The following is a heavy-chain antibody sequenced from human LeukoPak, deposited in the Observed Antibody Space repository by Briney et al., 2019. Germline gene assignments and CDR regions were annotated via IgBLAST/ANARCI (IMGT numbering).Heavy chain of an antibody. Sequence: SVKVSCKASGGTFSSYAISWVRQAPGQGLEWMGGFIPIFGTANYAQKFQGRVTITTDESTSTAYMELSSLRSEDTAVYYCARDRNSGSYDAFDIWGQGTMVTVSS. D-gene: IGHD1-26*01. CDR1: GGTFSSYA. CDR2: FIPIFGTA. J-gene: IGHJ3*02. CDR3: ARDRNSGSYDAFDI. V-gene: IGHV1-69*05.